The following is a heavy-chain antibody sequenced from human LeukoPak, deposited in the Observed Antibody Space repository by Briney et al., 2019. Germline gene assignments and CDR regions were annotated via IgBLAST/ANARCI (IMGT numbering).Heavy chain of an antibody. J-gene: IGHJ4*02. CDR2: IYSGGNT. V-gene: IGHV3-53*01. D-gene: IGHD4-23*01. Sequence: PGGSLRLSCAASGFTVSSNYMSWVRQAPGKGLEWVSVIYSGGNTYYADSVKGRFTISRDNSKNTLYLQMSSLRAEDTAVYYCARDSSDYGGKGVDYWGQGTLVTVSS. CDR1: GFTVSSNY. CDR3: ARDSSDYGGKGVDY.